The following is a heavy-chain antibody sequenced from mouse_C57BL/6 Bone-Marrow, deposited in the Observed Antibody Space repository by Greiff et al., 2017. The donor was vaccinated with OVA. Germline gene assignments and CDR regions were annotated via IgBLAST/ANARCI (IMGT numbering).Heavy chain of an antibody. CDR2: ISNLAYSI. V-gene: IGHV5-15*01. Sequence: EVQGVESGGGLVQPGGSLKLSCAASGFTFSDYGMAWVRQAPRKGPEWVAFISNLAYSIYYADTVTGRFTISRENAKNTLYLEMSSLRSEDTAMYYCARHERTNWDHWFAYWGQGTLVTVSA. CDR1: GFTFSDYG. CDR3: ARHERTNWDHWFAY. J-gene: IGHJ3*01. D-gene: IGHD4-1*01.